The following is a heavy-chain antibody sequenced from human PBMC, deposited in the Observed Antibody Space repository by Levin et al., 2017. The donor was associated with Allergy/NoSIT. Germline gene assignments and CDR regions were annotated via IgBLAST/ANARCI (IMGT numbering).Heavy chain of an antibody. V-gene: IGHV4-34*01. D-gene: IGHD2-2*01. CDR3: ARAHCSSTSCHVYSIAARPYFDY. CDR1: GGSFSGYY. CDR2: INHSGST. Sequence: PSETLSLTCAVYGGSFSGYYWSWIRQPPGKGLEWIGEINHSGSTNYNPSLKSRVTISVDTSKNQFSLKLSSVTAADTAVYYCARAHCSSTSCHVYSIAARPYFDYWGQGTLVTVSS. J-gene: IGHJ4*02.